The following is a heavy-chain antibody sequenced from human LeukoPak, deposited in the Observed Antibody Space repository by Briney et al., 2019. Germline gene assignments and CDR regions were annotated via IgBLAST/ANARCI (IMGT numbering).Heavy chain of an antibody. D-gene: IGHD1-26*01. V-gene: IGHV3-11*04. CDR3: ARGMRVTSYFYYYMDV. J-gene: IGHJ6*03. CDR1: GFTFSDYY. CDR2: IVSGGSTI. Sequence: PGGSLRLSCAAFGFTFSDYYMTWIRQAPGKRLEWVSYIVSGGSTIYYADSVKGRFSISRDNAKNSLYLQMNSLRAEDTAVYYCARGMRVTSYFYYYMDVWGKGTTVTVSS.